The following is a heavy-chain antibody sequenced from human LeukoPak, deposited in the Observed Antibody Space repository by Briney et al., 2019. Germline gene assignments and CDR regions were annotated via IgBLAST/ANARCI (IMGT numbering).Heavy chain of an antibody. D-gene: IGHD4-11*01. Sequence: GGTLRLSCAASGFTFSSYGMSWVRQAPGKGLEWVSVIYSGGSTYYADSVKGRFTISRDNSKNTLYLQMNSLRAEDTAVYYCARLQYPRTFDYWGQGTLVTVSS. CDR3: ARLQYPRTFDY. J-gene: IGHJ4*02. V-gene: IGHV3-53*01. CDR2: IYSGGST. CDR1: GFTFSSYG.